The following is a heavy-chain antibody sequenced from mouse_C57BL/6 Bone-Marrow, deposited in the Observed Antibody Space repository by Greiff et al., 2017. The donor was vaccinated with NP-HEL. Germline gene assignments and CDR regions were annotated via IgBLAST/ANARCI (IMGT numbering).Heavy chain of an antibody. D-gene: IGHD1-1*01. CDR2: ISNGGGST. CDR1: GFTFSDYY. CDR3: ARQGITTVAHYYAMDY. V-gene: IGHV5-12*01. J-gene: IGHJ4*01. Sequence: EVKLVESGGGLVQPGGSLKLSCAASGFTFSDYYMYWVRQTPEKRLEWVAYISNGGGSTYYPDTVKGRFTISRDNAKNTLYLQMSRLKSEDTAMYYCARQGITTVAHYYAMDYWGQGTSVTVSS.